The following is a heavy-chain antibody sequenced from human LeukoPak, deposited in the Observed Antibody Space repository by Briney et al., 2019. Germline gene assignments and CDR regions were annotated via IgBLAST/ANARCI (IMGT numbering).Heavy chain of an antibody. CDR1: GFTLRSYY. CDR3: ARDPLSSGYCYVFDY. CDR2: SSSSGSYT. D-gene: IGHD3-22*01. Sequence: KPGGSLRLSCAASGFTLRSYYMNWVRQAPGRGLEWVGYSSSSGSYTLYTDSVKGGLTISRDNARNSLYLQMNSLRAEDTAVYYCARDPLSSGYCYVFDYWGQGALVTVSS. V-gene: IGHV3-21*01. J-gene: IGHJ4*02.